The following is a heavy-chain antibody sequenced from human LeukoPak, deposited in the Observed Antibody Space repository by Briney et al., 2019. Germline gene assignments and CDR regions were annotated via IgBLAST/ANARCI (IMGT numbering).Heavy chain of an antibody. V-gene: IGHV3-30*02. J-gene: IGHJ4*02. CDR2: IRYDGSIK. CDR3: AKDPYSISWYADY. CDR1: GFTFSSYG. D-gene: IGHD6-13*01. Sequence: GGSLRLSCAASGFTFSSYGMHWVRQAPGKGLEWVAFIRYDGSIKYYADSVKDRFTISRDNSKNTLYLQMNSLRAEDTAVYYCAKDPYSISWYADYWGQGTLVTVSS.